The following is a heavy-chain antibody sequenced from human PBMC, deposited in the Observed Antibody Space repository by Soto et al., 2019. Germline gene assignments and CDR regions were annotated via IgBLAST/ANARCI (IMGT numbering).Heavy chain of an antibody. CDR2: IDPSDSYT. V-gene: IGHV5-10-1*01. CDR3: ARHYDFWSGFSYYFNN. CDR1: GFSFTSYW. J-gene: IGHJ4*02. Sequence: GESLKISCKGSGFSFTSYWITWVRQMPGKGLEWMGRIDPSDSYTNYSPSFQGHVTISADKSISTAYLQWSSLKASDTAMYYCARHYDFWSGFSYYFNNWGQGXQVTVSS. D-gene: IGHD3-3*01.